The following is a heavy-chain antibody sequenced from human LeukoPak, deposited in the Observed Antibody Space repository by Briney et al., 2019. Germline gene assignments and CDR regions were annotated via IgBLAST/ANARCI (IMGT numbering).Heavy chain of an antibody. V-gene: IGHV4-59*01. CDR2: IYYSGST. J-gene: IGHJ3*02. CDR3: AREGARWEPSFSAFDI. D-gene: IGHD1-26*01. CDR1: GGSISTYY. Sequence: SETLSLTCIVSGGSISTYYWTWIRQPPGKGLEWIGYIYYSGSTNYNPSLKSRVTISVDTSKNQFSLKLSSVTAADTAVYYCAREGARWEPSFSAFDIWGQGTMVTVSS.